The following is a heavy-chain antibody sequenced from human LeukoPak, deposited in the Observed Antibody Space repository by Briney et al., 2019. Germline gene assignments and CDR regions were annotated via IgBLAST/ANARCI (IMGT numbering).Heavy chain of an antibody. V-gene: IGHV3-74*01. CDR2: INGYGSST. CDR1: GFTFVSYW. Sequence: PGGSLRLSCAASGFTFVSYWMHWVRHAPGEGLVWVSRINGYGSSTDFADPVKGRFTISRDNAKNTLYLQMNSLRAEDAAVCEWARDAPGNTALDYWGQGTLVTVSS. J-gene: IGHJ4*02. CDR3: ARDAPGNTALDY. D-gene: IGHD5-18*01.